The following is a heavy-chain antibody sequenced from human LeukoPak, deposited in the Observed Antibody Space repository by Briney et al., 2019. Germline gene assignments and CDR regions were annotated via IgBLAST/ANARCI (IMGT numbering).Heavy chain of an antibody. J-gene: IGHJ4*02. CDR3: ARDSGTSVYFDY. D-gene: IGHD1-7*01. Sequence: ASVKVSCKASGGTFSSYAISWVRQAPGQGLEWMGGIIPIFGAANYAQKLQGRVTITADKSTSTAYMELSSLRSEDTAVYYCARDSGTSVYFDYWGQGTLVTVSS. V-gene: IGHV1-69*06. CDR2: IIPIFGAA. CDR1: GGTFSSYA.